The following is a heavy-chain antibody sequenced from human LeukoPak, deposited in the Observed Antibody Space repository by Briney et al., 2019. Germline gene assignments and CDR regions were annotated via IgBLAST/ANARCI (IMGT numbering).Heavy chain of an antibody. Sequence: VKVSCKASGYTFTSNYIHWVRQAPGQGLEWMGMIYPRDGSTSYAQKFQGRVTVTRDTSTSTVHMELSGLRSEDTAVYYCARDQEGFDYWGQGTLVTVSS. V-gene: IGHV1-46*01. CDR2: IYPRDGST. CDR1: GYTFTSNY. CDR3: ARDQEGFDY. J-gene: IGHJ4*02.